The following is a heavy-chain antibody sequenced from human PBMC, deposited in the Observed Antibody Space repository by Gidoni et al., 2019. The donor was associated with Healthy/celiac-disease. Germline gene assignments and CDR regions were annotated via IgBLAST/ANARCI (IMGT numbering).Heavy chain of an antibody. CDR1: GFTFSSYG. CDR3: AREPVAALNPYYFDY. V-gene: IGHV3-30*03. D-gene: IGHD6-6*01. J-gene: IGHJ4*02. Sequence: QVQLVESGGGVVQPGRSLRLSCAAPGFTFSSYGMHWVRQAPGKGLEWVAVISYDGSNKYYADSVKGRFTISRVNSKNTLYLQMNSLRAEDTAVYYCAREPVAALNPYYFDYWGQGTLVTVSS. CDR2: ISYDGSNK.